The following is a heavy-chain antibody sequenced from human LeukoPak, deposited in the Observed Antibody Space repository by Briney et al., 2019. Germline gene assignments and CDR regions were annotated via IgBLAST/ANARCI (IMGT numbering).Heavy chain of an antibody. J-gene: IGHJ6*02. Sequence: SQTLSLTCTVSGGSISSYYWSWIRQPPGKGLEWIGYIYYSGSTDYNPSLKSRVTISVDTSKNQFSLKLSSVTAADTAVYYCARGVGGNEYYYYYYGMDVWGQGTTVTVSS. V-gene: IGHV4-59*08. D-gene: IGHD4-23*01. CDR1: GGSISSYY. CDR2: IYYSGST. CDR3: ARGVGGNEYYYYYYGMDV.